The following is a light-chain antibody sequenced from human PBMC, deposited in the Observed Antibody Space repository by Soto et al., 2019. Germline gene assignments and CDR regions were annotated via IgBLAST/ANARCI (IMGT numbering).Light chain of an antibody. CDR1: SSDVGGYNY. V-gene: IGLV2-14*01. Sequence: QSALTQPASVSGSRGQSITISCTGTSSDVGGYNYVSGYQQHPGKAPKLIIYDVSNRPSGVSNRFSGSKSGNTASLTISGLQAEDEADYYCSSYTSSSTYVFGTGTKVTVL. CDR3: SSYTSSSTYV. CDR2: DVS. J-gene: IGLJ1*01.